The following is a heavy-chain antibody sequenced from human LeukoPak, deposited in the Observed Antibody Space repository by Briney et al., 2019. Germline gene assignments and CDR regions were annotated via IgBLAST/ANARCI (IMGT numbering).Heavy chain of an antibody. V-gene: IGHV1-69*01. CDR1: VCTFSSYA. CDR2: IIPIFGTA. D-gene: IGHD3-9*01. J-gene: IGHJ4*02. Sequence: SVKVSCKASVCTFSSYAISWVRQAPGQGLEWMGGIIPIFGTANYAQKFQGRVTITADESTSTAYIELSSLRSEDTAVYYCARDQSRGYDILTGYPFDYWGQGTLVTVSS. CDR3: ARDQSRGYDILTGYPFDY.